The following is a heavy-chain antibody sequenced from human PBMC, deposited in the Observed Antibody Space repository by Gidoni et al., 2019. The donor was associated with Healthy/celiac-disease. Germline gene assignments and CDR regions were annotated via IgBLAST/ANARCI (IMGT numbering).Heavy chain of an antibody. D-gene: IGHD3-22*01. CDR3: ARQSGPWSLDYYDSSGTRGFDY. CDR1: GGSISSSSYY. V-gene: IGHV4-39*01. Sequence: QLQLQESGPGLVKPSATLSLTCTVSGGSISSSSYYWGWIRQPPGKGLEWIGSIYYSGSTYYNPSLKSRVTISVDTSKTQFSLKLSSVTAADTAVYYCARQSGPWSLDYYDSSGTRGFDYWGQGTLVTVSS. CDR2: IYYSGST. J-gene: IGHJ4*02.